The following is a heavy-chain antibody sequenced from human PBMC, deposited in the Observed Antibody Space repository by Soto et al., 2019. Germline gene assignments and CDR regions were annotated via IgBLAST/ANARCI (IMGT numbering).Heavy chain of an antibody. J-gene: IGHJ2*01. CDR1: GFIFSSYS. V-gene: IGHV3-48*01. CDR3: ARGDSSGRYWYFDL. D-gene: IGHD6-19*01. Sequence: EVQLVESGGGLVQPGGSLRLSCAASGFIFSSYSMNWVRQAPGKGLEWVSYISSSSSTIYYADSVKGRFTISRDNAKNSLYLQMNSLRAEDTAVYYCARGDSSGRYWYFDLWGRGTLVTVSS. CDR2: ISSSSSTI.